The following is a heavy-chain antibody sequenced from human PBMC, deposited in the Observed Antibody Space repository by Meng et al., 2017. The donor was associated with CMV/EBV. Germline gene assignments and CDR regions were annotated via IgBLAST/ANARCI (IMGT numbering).Heavy chain of an antibody. CDR1: GFTFGDYA. CDR2: IRSKAYGGTT. Sequence: GESLKISCTASGFTFGDYAMSWVRQAPGKGLEWVGFIRSKAYGGTTEYAASVKGRFTISRDDSKSIAYLQMNSLKTEDTAVYYCTPGAVAGGEYYYYGMDVWGQGTKVTVSS. CDR3: TPGAVAGGEYYYYGMDV. J-gene: IGHJ6*02. V-gene: IGHV3-49*04. D-gene: IGHD6-19*01.